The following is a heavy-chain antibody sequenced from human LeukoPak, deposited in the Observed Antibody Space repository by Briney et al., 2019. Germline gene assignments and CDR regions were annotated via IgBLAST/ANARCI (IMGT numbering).Heavy chain of an antibody. V-gene: IGHV3-48*03. D-gene: IGHD1-26*01. CDR1: GFTFSSYE. CDR2: ISSSGSTI. CDR3: ARVSEGATNY. Sequence: PGGSLRLSCAASGFTFSSYEMNWVRQAPGKGLEWVSYISSSGSTIYYADSVKGRFTISRDNAKNSLYLQLNSLRAEDTAVYYCARVSEGATNYWGQGTLVTVSS. J-gene: IGHJ4*02.